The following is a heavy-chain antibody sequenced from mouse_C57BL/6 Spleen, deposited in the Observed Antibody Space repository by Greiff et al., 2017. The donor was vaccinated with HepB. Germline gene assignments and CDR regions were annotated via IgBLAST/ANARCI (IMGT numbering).Heavy chain of an antibody. J-gene: IGHJ2*01. CDR1: GYSFTGYF. D-gene: IGHD4-1*01. CDR2: INPYNGDT. Sequence: EVQRVESGPELVKPGDSVKISCKASGYSFTGYFMNWVMQSHGKSLEWIGRINPYNGDTFYNQKFKGKATLTVDKSSSTAHMELRSLTSEDSAVYYCASGTGKGDYFDYWGQGTTLTVSS. V-gene: IGHV1-20*01. CDR3: ASGTGKGDYFDY.